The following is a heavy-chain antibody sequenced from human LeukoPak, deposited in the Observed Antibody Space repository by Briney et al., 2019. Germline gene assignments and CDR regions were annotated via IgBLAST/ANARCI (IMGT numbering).Heavy chain of an antibody. CDR1: GFTFSSYS. CDR2: ISSSSSYI. CDR3: ARVEVMVRGVGGFDY. D-gene: IGHD3-10*01. Sequence: GGSLRLSCAASGFTFSSYSMNWVRQAPGEGLEWVSSISSSSSYIYYADSVKGRFTISRDNAKNSLYLQMNSLRAEDTAVYYCARVEVMVRGVGGFDYWGQGILVTVSS. J-gene: IGHJ4*02. V-gene: IGHV3-21*01.